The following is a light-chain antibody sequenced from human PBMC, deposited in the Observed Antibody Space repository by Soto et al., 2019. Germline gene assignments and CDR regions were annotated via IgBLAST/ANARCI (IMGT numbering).Light chain of an antibody. CDR2: GAS. CDR3: HQYATDPLT. J-gene: IGKJ4*01. V-gene: IGKV3-20*01. CDR1: QSVGRDY. Sequence: EIVLTQYPGTLSLSPGDRATLSCRASQSVGRDYLAWFQHKAGQAPRLLVHGASNRATGIPDRFSGSGSGTDFTRTITRLEPEDFAVYYCHQYATDPLTFGGGTKVEI.